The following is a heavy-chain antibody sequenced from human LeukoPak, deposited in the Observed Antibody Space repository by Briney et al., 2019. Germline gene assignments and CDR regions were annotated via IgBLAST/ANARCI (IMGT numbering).Heavy chain of an antibody. V-gene: IGHV3-33*01. J-gene: IGHJ5*02. D-gene: IGHD5-12*01. Sequence: GGSLRLSCAASGFTFSSYGMHWVRQAPGKGLERVAVIWYDGSNKYYADSVKGRFTISRDNSKNTLYLQMNSLRAEDTAVYYCARGLDIVATRKYNWFDPWGQGTLVTVSS. CDR2: IWYDGSNK. CDR1: GFTFSSYG. CDR3: ARGLDIVATRKYNWFDP.